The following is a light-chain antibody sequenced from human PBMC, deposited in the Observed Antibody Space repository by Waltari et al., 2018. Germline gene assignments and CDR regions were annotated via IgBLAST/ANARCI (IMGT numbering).Light chain of an antibody. CDR3: QVWDSSTVV. J-gene: IGLJ3*02. V-gene: IGLV3-9*01. Sequence: SYELTQPLSVSVALGPTAQIPCGGNNIVSKNVHWYQQKPGQAPVLVIHRDSTRPSGIPERFSGSNSGNTATLTISGAQAGDEADYFCQVWDSSTVVFGGGTKLTVL. CDR1: NIVSKN. CDR2: RDS.